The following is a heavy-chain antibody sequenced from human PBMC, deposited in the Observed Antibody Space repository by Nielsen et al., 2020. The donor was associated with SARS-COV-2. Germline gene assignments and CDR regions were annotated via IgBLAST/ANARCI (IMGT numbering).Heavy chain of an antibody. J-gene: IGHJ6*02. V-gene: IGHV1-18*01. D-gene: IGHD3-16*01. CDR2: ISAYNGNT. Sequence: ASVKVSCKASGYTFTSYGISWVRQAPGQGLEWMGWISAYNGNTNYAQKLQGRVTMTTDTSTSTAYMELRSLRSDDTAVYYCARGPAGEYGWDYYYGMDVWGQGTTVTVSS. CDR1: GYTFTSYG. CDR3: ARGPAGEYGWDYYYGMDV.